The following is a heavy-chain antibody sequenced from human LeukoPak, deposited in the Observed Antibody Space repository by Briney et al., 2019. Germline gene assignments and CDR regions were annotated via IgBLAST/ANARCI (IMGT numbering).Heavy chain of an antibody. V-gene: IGHV3-21*01. D-gene: IGHD4-17*01. Sequence: GGSLRLSCAASGFSFSSYNMNWVRQTPGKGLEWVSSISRSGSFKNYADSVRGRFTISRDNAESSLYLQMNSLRAEDTALYYCARDAGDGDYYFDYWGQGTLVTVSS. CDR3: ARDAGDGDYYFDY. J-gene: IGHJ4*02. CDR1: GFSFSSYN. CDR2: ISRSGSFK.